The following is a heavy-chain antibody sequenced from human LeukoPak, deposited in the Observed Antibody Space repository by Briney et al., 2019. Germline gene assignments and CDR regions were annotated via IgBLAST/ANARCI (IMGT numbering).Heavy chain of an antibody. V-gene: IGHV1-46*01. CDR2: INPSGGGT. J-gene: IGHJ5*02. D-gene: IGHD6-19*01. CDR3: ARDKFAVAGIGRINWFAP. CDR1: GYTFTSYY. Sequence: GASVTVSFTASGYTFTSYYMHWVRQAPGQGLEWMGIINPSGGGTSYAQKFQGRVTMTRDMSTSTVYMELSSLRSDDTAVYYCARDKFAVAGIGRINWFAPWGQGTLVTVSS.